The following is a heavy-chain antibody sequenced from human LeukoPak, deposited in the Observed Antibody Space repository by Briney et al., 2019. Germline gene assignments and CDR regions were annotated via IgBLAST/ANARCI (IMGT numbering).Heavy chain of an antibody. J-gene: IGHJ3*02. CDR3: ARRGTGGRSFDI. CDR2: ISYSGCT. D-gene: IGHD2-8*02. CDR1: GGSVSSGSYY. V-gene: IGHV4-61*01. Sequence: SETLSLTCTVSGGSVSSGSYYWTWIRQPPGKGLEWIGYISYSGCTNFNPSLKGRVTISVDTSKNQFSLNLSSVTAADTAVYYCARRGTGGRSFDIWGQGTMVTVSS.